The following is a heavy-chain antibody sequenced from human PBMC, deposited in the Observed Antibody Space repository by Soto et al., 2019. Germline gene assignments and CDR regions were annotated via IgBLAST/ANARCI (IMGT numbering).Heavy chain of an antibody. Sequence: EVQLVESGGGLVKPGGSLRLSCAASGFTFSNAWMSWVRQAPGKGLEWVGRIKSKTDGGTTDYAAPVKGRFTISRDDSKNTLYLQMNSLKTEDTAVYYCTTGQAVAGTLLGPDIDYWGQGTLVTVSS. J-gene: IGHJ4*02. D-gene: IGHD6-19*01. CDR3: TTGQAVAGTLLGPDIDY. CDR1: GFTFSNAW. CDR2: IKSKTDGGTT. V-gene: IGHV3-15*01.